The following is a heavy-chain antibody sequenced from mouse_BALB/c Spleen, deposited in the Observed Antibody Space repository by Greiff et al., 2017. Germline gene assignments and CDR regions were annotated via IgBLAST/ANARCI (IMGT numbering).Heavy chain of an antibody. CDR2: ISYSGST. D-gene: IGHD2-1*01. CDR3: ARFGNLYYYAMDY. CDR1: GYSITSDYA. Sequence: EVKLVESGPGLVKPSQSLSLTCTVTGYSITSDYAWNWIRQFPGNKLEWMGYISYSGSTSYNPSLKSRISITRDTSKNQFFLQLNSVTTEDTATYYCARFGNLYYYAMDYWGQGTSVTVSS. V-gene: IGHV3-2*02. J-gene: IGHJ4*01.